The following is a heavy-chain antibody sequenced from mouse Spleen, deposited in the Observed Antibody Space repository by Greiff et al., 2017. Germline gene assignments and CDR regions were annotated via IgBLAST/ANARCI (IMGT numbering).Heavy chain of an antibody. CDR3: ARAQGGGWYFDV. CDR2: ISSGGSYT. Sequence: EVKLVESGGGLVKPGGSLKLSCAASGFTFSSYAMSWVRQSPEKRLEWVAEISSGGSYTYYPDTVTGRFTISRDNAKNTLYLEMSSLRSEDTAMYYCARAQGGGWYFDVWGAGTTVTVSS. J-gene: IGHJ1*01. CDR1: GFTFSSYA. V-gene: IGHV5-9-4*01.